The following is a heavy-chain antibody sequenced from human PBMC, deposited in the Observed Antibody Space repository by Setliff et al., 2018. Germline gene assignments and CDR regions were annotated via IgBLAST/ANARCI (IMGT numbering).Heavy chain of an antibody. CDR3: ARRAFIETITGYCFDL. CDR1: GYNFPGYY. D-gene: IGHD1-20*01. J-gene: IGHJ4*02. CDR2: ISPHTGNT. Sequence: ASVKVSCKASGYNFPGYYLHWVRQAPGQGLEWVGWISPHTGNTQYAQNFQGRVTMTRDTSDTTAYMELSSLRSNDTAFYYCARRAFIETITGYCFDLWGQGTQVTVSS. V-gene: IGHV1-2*02.